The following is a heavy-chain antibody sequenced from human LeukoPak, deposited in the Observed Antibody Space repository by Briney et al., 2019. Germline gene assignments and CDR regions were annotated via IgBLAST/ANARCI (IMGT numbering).Heavy chain of an antibody. CDR1: GFTFDDYA. Sequence: GGSLRLSCAASGFTFDDYAMHWVRQAPGKGLEWVSLISGDGGSTYYADSVKGRFTISRDNSKNSLYLQMNSLRTEDTALYYCAKDSLIYYYDSSGYSRPNYYYYGMDVWGQGTTVTVSS. CDR3: AKDSLIYYYDSSGYSRPNYYYYGMDV. J-gene: IGHJ6*02. D-gene: IGHD3-22*01. CDR2: ISGDGGST. V-gene: IGHV3-43*02.